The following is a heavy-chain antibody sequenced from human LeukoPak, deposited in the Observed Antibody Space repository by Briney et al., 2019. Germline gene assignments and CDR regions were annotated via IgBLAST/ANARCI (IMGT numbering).Heavy chain of an antibody. CDR3: AREAEGVVVAATIASDI. V-gene: IGHV1-2*02. CDR1: GYTFTGYY. Sequence: ASVKVSCKASGYTFTGYYMHWVRQAPGQGLEWMGWINPNSGGTNYAQKFQGRVTMTRDTSISTAYMELSRLRSDDTAVYYCAREAEGVVVAATIASDIWGQGTMVTVSS. CDR2: INPNSGGT. D-gene: IGHD2-15*01. J-gene: IGHJ3*02.